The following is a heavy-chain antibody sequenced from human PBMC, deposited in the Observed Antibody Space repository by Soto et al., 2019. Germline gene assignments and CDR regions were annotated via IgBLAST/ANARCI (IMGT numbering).Heavy chain of an antibody. V-gene: IGHV1-69*13. CDR1: GGTFSSYA. CDR3: ARDRIFGVVISPGYYYYGMDV. CDR2: IIPIFGTA. J-gene: IGHJ6*02. Sequence: ASVKVSCKASGGTFSSYAISWVRQAPGQGLEWMGGIIPIFGTANYAQKFQGRVTITADESTSTAYMELSSLRSEDTAVYYCARDRIFGVVISPGYYYYGMDVWGQGTTVTVSS. D-gene: IGHD3-3*02.